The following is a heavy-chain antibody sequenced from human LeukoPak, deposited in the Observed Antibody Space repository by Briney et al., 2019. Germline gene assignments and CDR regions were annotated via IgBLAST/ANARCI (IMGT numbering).Heavy chain of an antibody. V-gene: IGHV3-30-3*01. CDR3: ARDRGRVDAFDI. J-gene: IGHJ3*02. CDR2: ISFDGSNN. D-gene: IGHD1-26*01. Sequence: GRSLRLSCAASGFTFSSYAMHWVRQAPGKGLEWVSVISFDGSNNYSADSVKGRFTISRDNSKNTVSLQMNSLRAEDTAVYYCARDRGRVDAFDIWGQGTMVTVSS. CDR1: GFTFSSYA.